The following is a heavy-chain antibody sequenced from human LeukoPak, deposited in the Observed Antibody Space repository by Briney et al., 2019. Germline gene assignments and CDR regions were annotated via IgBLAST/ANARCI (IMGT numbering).Heavy chain of an antibody. Sequence: PGGSLRLSCAASGFTFSSYSMNWVRQAPGKGLEWVSYISSSSSTIYYADSVKGRFTISRDNSKSTLYLQMNSLRAEDTAVYYCARDEYCSGGSCHYYYYGVDVWGQGTTVTVSS. D-gene: IGHD2-15*01. CDR1: GFTFSSYS. CDR2: ISSSSSTI. CDR3: ARDEYCSGGSCHYYYYGVDV. V-gene: IGHV3-48*01. J-gene: IGHJ6*02.